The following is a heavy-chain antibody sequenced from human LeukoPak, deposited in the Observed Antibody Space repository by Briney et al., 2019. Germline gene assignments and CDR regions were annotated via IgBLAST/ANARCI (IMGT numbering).Heavy chain of an antibody. Sequence: GGSLRLSCAASGFTFSSYSMNWVRQAPGKGLEWVSSTSSSSSYIYYADSVKGRFTISRDNAKNSLYLQMNSLRAEDTAVYYCARDRGGSIAAAVYYFDYWGQGTLVTVSS. D-gene: IGHD6-13*01. J-gene: IGHJ4*02. V-gene: IGHV3-21*01. CDR1: GFTFSSYS. CDR2: TSSSSSYI. CDR3: ARDRGGSIAAAVYYFDY.